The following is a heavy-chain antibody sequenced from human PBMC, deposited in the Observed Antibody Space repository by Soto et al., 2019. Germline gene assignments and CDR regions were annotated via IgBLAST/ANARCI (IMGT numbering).Heavy chain of an antibody. CDR2: VSGRSTFA. J-gene: IGHJ4*02. D-gene: IGHD3-16*01. Sequence: EVQLLESGGGLVQPGGSLRLSCAASGFDFSSYAMSWVRQAPGKGLEWVSSVSGRSTFAYYADSVKGRFIISRDNSRNTVSLEMNSLRVEDTAVYYCAKDRGANYYENNGFHFFGYWGQGALVT. CDR1: GFDFSSYA. CDR3: AKDRGANYYENNGFHFFGY. V-gene: IGHV3-23*01.